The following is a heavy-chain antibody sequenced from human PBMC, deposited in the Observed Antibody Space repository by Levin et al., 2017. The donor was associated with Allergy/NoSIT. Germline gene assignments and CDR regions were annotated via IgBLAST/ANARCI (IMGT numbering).Heavy chain of an antibody. CDR3: AYCSGGSCYHDAFDS. J-gene: IGHJ3*02. CDR2: ISYDGSNK. V-gene: IGHV3-30*03. D-gene: IGHD2-15*01. Sequence: PGGSLRLSCAASGFTFSSYGMHWVRQAPGKGLEWVAVISYDGSNKYYADSVKGRFTISRDNSKNTLYLQMNSLRAEDTAVYYCAYCSGGSCYHDAFDSWGQGTMVTVSS. CDR1: GFTFSSYG.